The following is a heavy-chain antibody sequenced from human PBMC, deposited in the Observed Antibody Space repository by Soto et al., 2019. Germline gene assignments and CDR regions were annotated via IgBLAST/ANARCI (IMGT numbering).Heavy chain of an antibody. CDR1: GFTFSSYA. CDR3: ARGSNSDYFDY. Sequence: PVGSLRLSCAASGFTFSSYAMHWVRQAPGKGLEWVAVISYDGSNKYYADSVKGRFTISRDNSKNTLYLQMNSLRAEDTAVYYCARGSNSDYFDYWGQGTLVTVSS. J-gene: IGHJ4*02. D-gene: IGHD4-4*01. V-gene: IGHV3-30-3*01. CDR2: ISYDGSNK.